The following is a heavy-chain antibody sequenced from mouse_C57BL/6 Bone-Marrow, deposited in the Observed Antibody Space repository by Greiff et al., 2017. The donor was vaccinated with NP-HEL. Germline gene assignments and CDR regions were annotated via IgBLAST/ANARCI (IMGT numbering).Heavy chain of an antibody. V-gene: IGHV1-85*01. CDR2: IYPRDGST. Sequence: VMLVESGPELVKPGASVKLSCKASGYTFTSYDINWVKQRPGQGLEWIGWIYPRDGSTKYNEKFKGKATLPVDTSSSTAYMELHSLTSEDSAVDFCAREFAYWGQGTLVTVSA. J-gene: IGHJ3*01. CDR3: AREFAY. CDR1: GYTFTSYD.